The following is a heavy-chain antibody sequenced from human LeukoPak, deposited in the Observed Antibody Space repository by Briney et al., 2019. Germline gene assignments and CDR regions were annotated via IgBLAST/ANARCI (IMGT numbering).Heavy chain of an antibody. J-gene: IGHJ4*02. D-gene: IGHD4-17*01. CDR2: IKPDGNEK. V-gene: IGHV3-7*01. CDR3: ATKTRTVTGCDF. Sequence: GGSLRLSCTASGFTLTTYWLTWVRQAPGKGLECVANIKPDGNEKYYVDSVKGRFTISRDNAENSLYLQMNSLRAEDTAIYYCATKTRTVTGCDFWGQGTLVTVSS. CDR1: GFTLTTYW.